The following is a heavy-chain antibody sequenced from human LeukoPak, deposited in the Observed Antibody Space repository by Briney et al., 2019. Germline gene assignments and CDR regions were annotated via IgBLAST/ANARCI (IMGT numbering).Heavy chain of an antibody. J-gene: IGHJ4*02. CDR1: GGSISGYY. Sequence: PSETLSLTCTVSGGSISGYYWSWIRQPPGKGLEWIGYIYYSGSATYNPSLKSRVTMSIDTSKNQFSLKLSFVTAADTAVYYCARDCGSTSCGFDYWGPGTLVTVSS. D-gene: IGHD2-2*01. V-gene: IGHV4-59*01. CDR3: ARDCGSTSCGFDY. CDR2: IYYSGSA.